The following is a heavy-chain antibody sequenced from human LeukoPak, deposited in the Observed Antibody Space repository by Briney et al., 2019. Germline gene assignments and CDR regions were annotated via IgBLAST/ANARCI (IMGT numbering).Heavy chain of an antibody. CDR1: GFTFSTYG. V-gene: IGHV3-21*01. CDR2: ISGSGSYI. Sequence: GGSLRLSCAASGFTFSTYGMNWVRQAPGKGLEWVSYISGSGSYIYYADSLKGRFTVSRDNAKNSLYLQMNSLRAEDTAVYYCARAETTVVTAFDYWGQGTLVTVSS. CDR3: ARAETTVVTAFDY. D-gene: IGHD4-23*01. J-gene: IGHJ4*02.